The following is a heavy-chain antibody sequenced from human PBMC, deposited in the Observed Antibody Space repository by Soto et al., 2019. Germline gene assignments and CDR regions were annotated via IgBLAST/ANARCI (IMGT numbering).Heavy chain of an antibody. D-gene: IGHD1-1*01. V-gene: IGHV3-30*18. J-gene: IGHJ4*02. CDR1: GFTFSSYG. CDR3: AKDSNWNY. CDR2: ISYDGSNK. Sequence: GGSLRLSCAASGFTFSSYGMHWVRQAPGKGLEWVAVISYDGSNKYYADSVKGRFTISRDNSKNTLYLQMNSLRAEDTAVYYCAKDSNWNYWGQGTLVTVSS.